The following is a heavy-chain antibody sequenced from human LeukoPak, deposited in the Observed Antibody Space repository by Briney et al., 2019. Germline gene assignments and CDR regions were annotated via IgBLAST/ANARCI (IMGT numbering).Heavy chain of an antibody. D-gene: IGHD6-13*01. CDR3: ARGGSSWPIPPHWFDY. Sequence: SETLSLTCTVSGDSITTGNYYWSWVRQPAGKGLEWIGRVYTSGATNSNPSLKNRVSISIDPSKNQFSLDLDPVTAADTAVYYCARGGSSWPIPPHWFDYWGPGVLVTVSS. J-gene: IGHJ4*02. V-gene: IGHV4-61*02. CDR2: VYTSGAT. CDR1: GDSITTGNYY.